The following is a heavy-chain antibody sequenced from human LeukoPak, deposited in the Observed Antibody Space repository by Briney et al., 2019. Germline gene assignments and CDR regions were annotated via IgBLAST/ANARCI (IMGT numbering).Heavy chain of an antibody. CDR3: ARDLKWLVLGFDY. CDR2: INAGNGNT. CDR1: GYTFTSYA. J-gene: IGHJ4*02. V-gene: IGHV1-3*01. D-gene: IGHD6-19*01. Sequence: ASVKVSSKASGYTFTSYAMHWVRQAPGQRLEWMGWINAGNGNTKYSQKFQGRVTITRDTSASTAYMELSSLRSEDTAVYYCARDLKWLVLGFDYWGQGTLVTVSS.